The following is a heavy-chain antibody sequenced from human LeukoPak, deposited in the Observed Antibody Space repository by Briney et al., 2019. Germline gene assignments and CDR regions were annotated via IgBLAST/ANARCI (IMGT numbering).Heavy chain of an antibody. D-gene: IGHD6-13*01. CDR3: ARSRIAIVGPFDY. CDR2: IYYTGNT. J-gene: IGHJ4*02. CDR1: AGSINSDTYY. V-gene: IGHV4-39*01. Sequence: SETLSLTCTVSAGSINSDTYYWGWIRQPPGKGLEWIGSIYYTGNTYYNASLNSRVTISVDTSKNQFSLKLSSVTAADTAAYYCARSRIAIVGPFDYWGQGPLVTVSS.